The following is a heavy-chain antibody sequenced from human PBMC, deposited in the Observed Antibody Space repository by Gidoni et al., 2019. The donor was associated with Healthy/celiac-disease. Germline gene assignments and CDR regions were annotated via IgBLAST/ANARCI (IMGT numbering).Heavy chain of an antibody. CDR1: GFTLSSYA. D-gene: IGHD5-18*01. V-gene: IGHV3-23*01. CDR3: ANLNQRGYSYGGLTDY. J-gene: IGHJ4*02. Sequence: EVQLLESGCGLVQPGGSLRLACAASGFTLSSYAMSWVSPAPGKGLEWVSAISGSGGSTYYADSVKGRFTISRDNSTNTLYLQMNSLRAEDTAVYYCANLNQRGYSYGGLTDYWGQGTLVTVSS. CDR2: ISGSGGST.